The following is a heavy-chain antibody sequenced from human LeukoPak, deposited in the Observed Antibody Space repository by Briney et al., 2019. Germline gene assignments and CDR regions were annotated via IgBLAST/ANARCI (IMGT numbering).Heavy chain of an antibody. J-gene: IGHJ4*02. Sequence: GGSLRLSCAASGFTFSSYSMNWVRQAPGKGLEWVSSISSSSSYIYYADSVKGRFTISRDNAKNSLYLQMNSLRAEDTAVYYCAREGRSSGWDDYWGQGTLVTVSS. V-gene: IGHV3-21*01. D-gene: IGHD6-19*01. CDR1: GFTFSSYS. CDR2: ISSSSSYI. CDR3: AREGRSSGWDDY.